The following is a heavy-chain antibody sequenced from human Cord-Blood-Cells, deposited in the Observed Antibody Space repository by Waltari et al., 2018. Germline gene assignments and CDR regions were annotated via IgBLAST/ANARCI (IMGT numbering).Heavy chain of an antibody. CDR1: GYTFTGYY. J-gene: IGHJ4*02. D-gene: IGHD4-17*01. CDR3: ARAFRYGGNSFDY. CDR2: INPNSGGT. V-gene: IGHV1-2*02. Sequence: QVQLVQSGAEVKKPGASVKVSCKASGYTFTGYYMHWVRQAPGQGLEGMGWINPNSGGTNAAQKFQGRVTMTRDTSISTAYMELSRLRSDDTAVYYCARAFRYGGNSFDYWGQGTLVTVSS.